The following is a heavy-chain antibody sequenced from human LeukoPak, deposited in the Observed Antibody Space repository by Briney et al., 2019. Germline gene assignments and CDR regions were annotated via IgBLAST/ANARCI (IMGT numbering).Heavy chain of an antibody. J-gene: IGHJ3*02. CDR2: INPNSGGT. CDR3: ARVWNSGSYRDAFDI. CDR1: GYTITGYY. V-gene: IGHV1-2*02. D-gene: IGHD1-26*01. Sequence: ASVKVSCKASGYTITGYYMHWVRQAPGQGLEWMGWINPNSGGTNYAQKFQGRVTMTRDTSISTAYMELSRLRSDDTAVYYCARVWNSGSYRDAFDIWGQGTMVTVSS.